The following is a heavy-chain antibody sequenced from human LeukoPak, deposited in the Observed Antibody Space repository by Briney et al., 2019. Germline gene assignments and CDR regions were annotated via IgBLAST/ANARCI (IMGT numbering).Heavy chain of an antibody. CDR1: GFIFSNYW. D-gene: IGHD2/OR15-2a*01. J-gene: IGHJ6*02. Sequence: GGSLRLSCAASGFIFSNYWMSWVRQAPGKGLEWVAKIKHDGTEQYYVDSVKGRFTISRDNAKNSLYLQMTSLRAEDTAVYYCARDTVLSYSYYGMDVWGRGTTVTVSS. V-gene: IGHV3-7*01. CDR2: IKHDGTEQ. CDR3: ARDTVLSYSYYGMDV.